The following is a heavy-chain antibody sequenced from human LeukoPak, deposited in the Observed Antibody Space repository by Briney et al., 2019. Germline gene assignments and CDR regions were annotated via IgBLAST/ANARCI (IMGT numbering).Heavy chain of an antibody. J-gene: IGHJ4*02. V-gene: IGHV4-61*01. D-gene: IGHD3-10*01. CDR3: AINVGDPRYFDC. Sequence: SETLSLTCTVSGGSVSSGSYYWSWIRQPPGKGLEWIGYFYYSGSTNYNPSLKSRVTISVDTSKNQFSLKLSSVTAADTAVYYCAINVGDPRYFDCWGQGTLVTVSS. CDR1: GGSVSSGSYY. CDR2: FYYSGST.